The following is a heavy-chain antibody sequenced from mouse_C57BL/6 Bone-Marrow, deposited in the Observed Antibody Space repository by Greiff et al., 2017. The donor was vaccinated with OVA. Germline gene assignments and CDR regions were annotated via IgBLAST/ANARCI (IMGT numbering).Heavy chain of an antibody. Sequence: QVQLQQSGAELVRPGASVKLSCKASGYTFTAYYINWVKQRPGQGLEWIARLYPGSGNTYYNEKFKGKATLTAEKSSSTAYMHLNSLTSEDSAVYFCARSAPYYFDDWGQGTTLTVSS. J-gene: IGHJ2*01. CDR3: ARSAPYYFDD. CDR1: GYTFTAYY. V-gene: IGHV1-76*01. D-gene: IGHD1-2*01. CDR2: LYPGSGNT.